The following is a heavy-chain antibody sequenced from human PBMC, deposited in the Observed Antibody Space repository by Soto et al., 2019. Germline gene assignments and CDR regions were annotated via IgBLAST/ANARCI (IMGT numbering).Heavy chain of an antibody. D-gene: IGHD4-17*01. J-gene: IGHJ4*02. CDR3: ARSPSMNTVSLDY. CDR1: GFTFSSYS. V-gene: IGHV3-21*01. CDR2: ISSSSSYI. Sequence: GGSLRLSCAASGFTFSSYSMNWVRQAPGKGLEWVSSISSSSSYIYYADSVKGRFTISRDNAKNSLYLQMNSLRAEDTAVYYCARSPSMNTVSLDYWGQGTLVTVSS.